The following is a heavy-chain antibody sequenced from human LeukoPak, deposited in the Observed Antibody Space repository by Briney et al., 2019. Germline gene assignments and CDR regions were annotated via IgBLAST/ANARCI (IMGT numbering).Heavy chain of an antibody. Sequence: GGSLRLSREASGFTFSSHWMHWARQDPGRGLLWVSRIDSFGNTMGYADFVKGRFIISRDNAKNTLYLEMNRLREEDTAVYYCARNNWGIDYWGRGALVTVSS. J-gene: IGHJ4*02. V-gene: IGHV3-74*01. CDR1: GFTFSSHW. CDR3: ARNNWGIDY. CDR2: IDSFGNTM. D-gene: IGHD7-27*01.